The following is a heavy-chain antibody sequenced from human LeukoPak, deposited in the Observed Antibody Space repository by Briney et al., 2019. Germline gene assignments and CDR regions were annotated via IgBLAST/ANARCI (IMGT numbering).Heavy chain of an antibody. CDR1: GYTFTSYG. J-gene: IGHJ2*01. CDR2: ISAYSGNT. Sequence: ASVKLSCKASGYTFTSYGISWVRQAPGQGLEWMGCISAYSGNTNYAQKLQGRVTMATDTSKSTAYMQLRSLRSDDTAVYYCARDPVAGPYFDLWGRGTLVTVSS. CDR3: ARDPVAGPYFDL. V-gene: IGHV1-18*01. D-gene: IGHD6-19*01.